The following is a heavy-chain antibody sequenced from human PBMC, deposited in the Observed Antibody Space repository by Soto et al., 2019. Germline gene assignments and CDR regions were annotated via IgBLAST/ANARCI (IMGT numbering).Heavy chain of an antibody. CDR1: GFTFSSYA. V-gene: IGHV3-48*01. J-gene: IGHJ3*02. Sequence: GGSLRLSCAASGFTFSSYAMSWVRQAPGKGLEWVSYISNTGGTIYYADSVKGRFTVSRDSARNSLYLQMNSLRAEDTAVYYCARTDSFDMWGQGTMVTVSS. CDR2: ISNTGGTI. CDR3: ARTDSFDM.